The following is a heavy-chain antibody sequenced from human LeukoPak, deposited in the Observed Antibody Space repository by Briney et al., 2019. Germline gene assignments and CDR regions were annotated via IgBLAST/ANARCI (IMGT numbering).Heavy chain of an antibody. Sequence: GGSLRLSCAASGFTFSSSWMAWVRQAPGKGLEWVANIKQDGSTKHYADSLKGRFTISRDNPKSSLSLQMNSLRVDDTAIYYCARDIDGSLDYWGQGILVTVAS. D-gene: IGHD1-26*01. CDR1: GFTFSSSW. J-gene: IGHJ4*02. CDR2: IKQDGSTK. CDR3: ARDIDGSLDY. V-gene: IGHV3-7*01.